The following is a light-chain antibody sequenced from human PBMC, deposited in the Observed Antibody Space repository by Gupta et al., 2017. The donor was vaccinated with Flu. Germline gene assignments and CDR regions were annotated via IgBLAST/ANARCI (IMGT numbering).Light chain of an antibody. CDR3: QQRNNWHPKIT. CDR2: DAS. CDR1: QSVSSY. Sequence: EIVLTQSPATLSLSPGERATLSCRASQSVSSYLAWYQQKPGQAPRLLIYDASNRATGITARFSGSGAGTDFTLTISSLEPEDFAVYYCQQRNNWHPKITFGQGTQLEIK. J-gene: IGKJ5*01. V-gene: IGKV3-11*01.